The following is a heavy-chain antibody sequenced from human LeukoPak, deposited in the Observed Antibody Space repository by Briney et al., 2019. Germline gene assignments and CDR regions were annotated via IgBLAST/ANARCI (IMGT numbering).Heavy chain of an antibody. Sequence: GGSLRLSCAASVFTFINYAMGWVRQAPGKGLEWVSAITSDEKTFYADSVKGRFTISRDNSKNTLHLQMNSLRAEDTAVYYCAKYCKLSGYYLGGYDYWGHGTLVTVSS. CDR3: AKYCKLSGYYLGGYDY. J-gene: IGHJ4*01. CDR1: VFTFINYA. V-gene: IGHV3-23*01. D-gene: IGHD3-22*01. CDR2: ITSDEKT.